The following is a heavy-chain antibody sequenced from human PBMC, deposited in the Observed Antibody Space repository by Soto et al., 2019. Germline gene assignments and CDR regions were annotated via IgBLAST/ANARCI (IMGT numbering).Heavy chain of an antibody. Sequence: GASVKVSCKASGYTFTSYGISWVRQAPGQGLEWMGWISAYNGNTNYAQKLQGRVTMTTDTSTSTAYMELRSLRSDDTAVYYCARDAMRKLRYFDWPITPGYWGQGTLVTVSS. CDR2: ISAYNGNT. D-gene: IGHD3-9*01. CDR3: ARDAMRKLRYFDWPITPGY. V-gene: IGHV1-18*01. CDR1: GYTFTSYG. J-gene: IGHJ4*02.